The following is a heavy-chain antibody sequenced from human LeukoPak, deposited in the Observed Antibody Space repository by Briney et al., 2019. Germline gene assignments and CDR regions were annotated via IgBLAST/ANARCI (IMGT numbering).Heavy chain of an antibody. V-gene: IGHV4-30-2*01. CDR1: GGSINSGTYS. CDR3: ARTVDIAASTYFDY. D-gene: IGHD5-12*01. J-gene: IGHJ4*02. CDR2: IYHSGVT. Sequence: SETLSLTCTVSGGSINSGTYSWNWIRQPPGKGLEWIGYIYHSGVTYYNPSLQSRVTISVDRSKNQFSLKVISLIAADTAVYYCARTVDIAASTYFDYWGQGTLVTVSS.